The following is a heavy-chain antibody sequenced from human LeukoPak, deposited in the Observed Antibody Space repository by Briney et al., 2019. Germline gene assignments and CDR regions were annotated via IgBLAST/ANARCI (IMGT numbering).Heavy chain of an antibody. CDR3: AKSRLTPHP. CDR2: IGGSGSST. V-gene: IGHV3-23*01. D-gene: IGHD1-14*01. CDR1: GFTFSNSD. J-gene: IGHJ5*02. Sequence: GGSLRLSCAASGFTFSNSDMSWVRQAPGKGLEWVSAIGGSGSSTFYADSVKSRFTVSRDNSKNTLYLQMSSLRAEDTAVYYCAKSRLTPHPWGQGTLVTVSS.